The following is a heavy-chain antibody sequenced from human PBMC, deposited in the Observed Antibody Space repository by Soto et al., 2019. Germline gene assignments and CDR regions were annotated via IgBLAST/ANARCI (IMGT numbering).Heavy chain of an antibody. CDR2: ISGSGGST. D-gene: IGHD1-26*01. Sequence: PGESLKISCAASGFTFSSYAMSWVRQAPGKGLEWVSAISGSGGSTYYADSVKGRFTISRDNSKNTLYLQMNSLRAEDTAVYYCAKAADSGSYFLIRYYYYGMDFWGQGTTVTVSS. V-gene: IGHV3-23*01. CDR1: GFTFSSYA. CDR3: AKAADSGSYFLIRYYYYGMDF. J-gene: IGHJ6*02.